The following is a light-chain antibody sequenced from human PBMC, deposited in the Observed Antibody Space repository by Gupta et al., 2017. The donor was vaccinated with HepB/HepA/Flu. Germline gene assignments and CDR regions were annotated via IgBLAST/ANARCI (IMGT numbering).Light chain of an antibody. V-gene: IGKV3-11*01. Sequence: DIVLTQSPATLSLSPGERATLPCRASQSVSSYLAWYQQKPGQTPRLLIYDTSNRATGIPARFSGRGSWTDFTLTISSLEPEDFAVYYCQQRSNWPLTFGGGSKVEIK. CDR1: QSVSSY. CDR3: QQRSNWPLT. J-gene: IGKJ4*01. CDR2: DTS.